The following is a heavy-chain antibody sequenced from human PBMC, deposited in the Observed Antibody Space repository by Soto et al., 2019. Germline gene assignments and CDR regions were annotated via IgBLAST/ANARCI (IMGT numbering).Heavy chain of an antibody. V-gene: IGHV4-34*01. CDR1: GGSFSGYY. D-gene: IGHD3-3*01. CDR3: ARTTHYDFWSGYYKQPNWFDP. Sequence: SETLSLTCAVYGGSFSGYYWSWIRQPPGKGLEWIGEINHSGSTNYNPSLKSRVTISVDTSKNQFSLKLSSVTAADTAVYYCARTTHYDFWSGYYKQPNWFDPWGQGTLVTVSS. CDR2: INHSGST. J-gene: IGHJ5*02.